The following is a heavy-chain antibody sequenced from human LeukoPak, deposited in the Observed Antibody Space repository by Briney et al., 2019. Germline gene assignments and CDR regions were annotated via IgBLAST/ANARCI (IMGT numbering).Heavy chain of an antibody. CDR2: INPNSGGT. V-gene: IGHV1-2*04. Sequence: ASVKVSCKASGYTFTGYYMHWVRQAPGQGLEWMGWINPNSGGTNYAQKFQGWVTMTRDTSISTAYMELSRLGSDDTAVYYCAREGNTVTTLDYWGQGTLVTVSS. D-gene: IGHD4-17*01. CDR3: AREGNTVTTLDY. J-gene: IGHJ4*02. CDR1: GYTFTGYY.